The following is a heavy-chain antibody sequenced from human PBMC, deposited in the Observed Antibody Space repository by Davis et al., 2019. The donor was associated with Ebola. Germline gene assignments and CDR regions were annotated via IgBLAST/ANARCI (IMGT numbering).Heavy chain of an antibody. CDR2: ISYDGSNK. J-gene: IGHJ6*03. CDR3: ASTVVTPGNYMDV. CDR1: GFTFSSYA. D-gene: IGHD4-23*01. Sequence: GESLKISCAASGFTFSSYAMHWVRQAPGKGLEWVAVISYDGSNKYYADSVKGRFTISRDNSKNTLYLQMNSLRAEDTAVYYCASTVVTPGNYMDVWGKGTTVTVSS. V-gene: IGHV3-30-3*01.